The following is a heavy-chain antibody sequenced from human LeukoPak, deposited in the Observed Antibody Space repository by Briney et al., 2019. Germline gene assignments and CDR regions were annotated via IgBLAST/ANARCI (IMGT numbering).Heavy chain of an antibody. CDR2: ISSSSSTI. CDR3: AKDQGPDCGGDCQDAFDI. J-gene: IGHJ3*02. V-gene: IGHV3-48*04. Sequence: GGSLRLSCAASGFTFSTYSMNWVRQAPGKGLEWVSYISSSSSTIYYADSVKGRFTISRDNAKNSLYLQMNSLRAEDTAVYYCAKDQGPDCGGDCQDAFDIWGQGTMVTVSS. CDR1: GFTFSTYS. D-gene: IGHD2-21*02.